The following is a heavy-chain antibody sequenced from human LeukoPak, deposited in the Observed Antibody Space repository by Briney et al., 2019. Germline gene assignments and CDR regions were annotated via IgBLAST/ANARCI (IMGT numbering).Heavy chain of an antibody. D-gene: IGHD6-19*01. CDR2: VTYSGST. V-gene: IGHV4-59*01. J-gene: IGHJ4*02. CDR1: DGSLSSYY. Sequence: SETLSLTCTVSDGSLSSYYWTWIRQPPGKGLEWIGYVTYSGSTDYDPSLASRVTISLDTSKNQFSLKLRSVTAADTAVYYCARKFGTGWFFDYWGRGTLVTVSS. CDR3: ARKFGTGWFFDY.